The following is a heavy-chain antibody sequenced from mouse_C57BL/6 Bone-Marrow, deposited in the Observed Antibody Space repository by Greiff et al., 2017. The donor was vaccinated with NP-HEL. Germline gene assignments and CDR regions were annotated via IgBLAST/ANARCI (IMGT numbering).Heavy chain of an antibody. D-gene: IGHD1-1*01. CDR2: ISSGGSYT. J-gene: IGHJ4*01. Sequence: EVKLMESGGDLVKPGGSLKLSCAASGFTFSSYGMSWVRQTPDKRLEWVATISSGGSYTYYPDSVKWRFTISRDNAKNTLYLQMSSLKSEDTAMYYCARPFTTVVYYYAMDYWGQGTSVTVSS. CDR1: GFTFSSYG. V-gene: IGHV5-6*01. CDR3: ARPFTTVVYYYAMDY.